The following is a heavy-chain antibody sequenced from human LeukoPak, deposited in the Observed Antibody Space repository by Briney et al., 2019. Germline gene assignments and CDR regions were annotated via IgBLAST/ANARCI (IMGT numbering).Heavy chain of an antibody. CDR2: ISSSSSYI. J-gene: IGHJ4*02. CDR1: GCTFSSYS. Sequence: WGSLRLSCAASGCTFSSYSMNWVRQAPGKGLEWISSISSSSSYIYYADSVKGRFTISRDNAKNSLYLQMNSLRAEDTAVYYCARPLGGSSIPYFDYWGQGTLVTVSS. D-gene: IGHD6-6*01. CDR3: ARPLGGSSIPYFDY. V-gene: IGHV3-21*01.